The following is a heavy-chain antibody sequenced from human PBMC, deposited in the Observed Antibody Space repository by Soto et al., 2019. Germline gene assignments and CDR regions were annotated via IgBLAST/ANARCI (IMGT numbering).Heavy chain of an antibody. V-gene: IGHV4-31*03. CDR3: ARWSRAAAGMMGLDY. Sequence: QVQLQESGPGLVKPSQTLSLTCTVSGGSISSGGYYWSWIRQHPGKGLEWIGYIYYSGSTYYNPSLKSRVTISVDTSKNQFSLKLSSVTAAATAVYYCARWSRAAAGMMGLDYWGQGTLVTVSS. CDR2: IYYSGST. D-gene: IGHD6-13*01. CDR1: GGSISSGGYY. J-gene: IGHJ4*02.